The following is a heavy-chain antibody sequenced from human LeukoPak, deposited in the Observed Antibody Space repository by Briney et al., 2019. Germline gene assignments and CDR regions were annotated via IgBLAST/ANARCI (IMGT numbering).Heavy chain of an antibody. V-gene: IGHV4-31*03. CDR3: ASPSIGSTTDY. D-gene: IGHD2/OR15-2a*01. CDR2: IYHDGST. CDR1: GGSISSGGYY. J-gene: IGHJ4*02. Sequence: PSQTLSLTCTVSGGSISSGGYYWNWIRQHPGKGLEWIGYIYHDGSTYYNPSLKSRVTMSLDTSNNQFSLTLSSVTAADTAVYYCASPSIGSTTDYWGQGTLVTVSS.